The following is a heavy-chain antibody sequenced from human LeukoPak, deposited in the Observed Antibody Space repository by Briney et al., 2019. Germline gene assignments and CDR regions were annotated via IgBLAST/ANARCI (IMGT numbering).Heavy chain of an antibody. CDR1: GYTFTGYY. D-gene: IGHD3-22*01. J-gene: IGHJ4*02. Sequence: ASVKVSCKASGYTFTGYYMHWVRQAPGQGLEWMGWINPNSGGTNYAQKFQGRVTMTRDTSISTAYMELSRLRSDDTAVYYCARDSSTGGYYYDSSGYSRSFDYWGQGTLVIVSS. CDR3: ARDSSTGGYYYDSSGYSRSFDY. CDR2: INPNSGGT. V-gene: IGHV1-2*02.